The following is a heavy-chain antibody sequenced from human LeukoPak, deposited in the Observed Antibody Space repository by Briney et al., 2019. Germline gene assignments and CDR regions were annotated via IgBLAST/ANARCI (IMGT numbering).Heavy chain of an antibody. D-gene: IGHD3-3*01. V-gene: IGHV3-72*01. Sequence: GGSLRLSCAASGFTFSDHNMDWVRQAPGKGLEWVGRIRNKANSYIIEDAASVRGRFTISRDDSKNSLFLQMNSLRAEDTAVYYCARDAGWRLDPWGQGTLVTVSS. CDR1: GFTFSDHN. J-gene: IGHJ5*02. CDR3: ARDAGWRLDP. CDR2: IRNKANSYII.